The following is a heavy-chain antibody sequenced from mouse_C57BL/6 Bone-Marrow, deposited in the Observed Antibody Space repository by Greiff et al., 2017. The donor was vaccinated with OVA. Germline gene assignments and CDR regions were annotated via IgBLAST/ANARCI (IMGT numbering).Heavy chain of an antibody. J-gene: IGHJ2*01. V-gene: IGHV1-81*01. CDR1: GYTFTSSG. CDR2: LYPRSGNT. D-gene: IGHD4-1*01. CDR3: ARGLGIDY. Sequence: VQLQQSGAELARPGASVKLSCTASGYTFTSSGISLVQQRPGPGLAWIGELYPRSGNTYYNEKFKGKATLTADKSSSTAYMELRSLTSEDSAVYFCARGLGIDYWGQGTTLTVSS.